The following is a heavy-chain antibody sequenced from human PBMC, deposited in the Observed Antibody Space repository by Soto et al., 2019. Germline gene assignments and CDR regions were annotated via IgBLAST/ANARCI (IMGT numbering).Heavy chain of an antibody. J-gene: IGHJ3*01. CDR1: GFSLSADGVG. V-gene: IGHV2-5*02. CDR2: IYWDDDK. CDR3: AHAYGGTSWPNDAFDV. D-gene: IGHD2-2*01. Sequence: QITLKESGPTLVKPTQTLTLTCTFSGFSLSADGVGVGWIRQPPGKALEWLALIYWDDDKRYRPSLKSRLTITKXTXKNXVVLTMTNMDPVDTATYYCAHAYGGTSWPNDAFDVWGQGTVVTVSS.